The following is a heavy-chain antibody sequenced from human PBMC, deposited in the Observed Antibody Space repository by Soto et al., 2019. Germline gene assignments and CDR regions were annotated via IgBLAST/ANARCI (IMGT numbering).Heavy chain of an antibody. CDR3: AREWGLLPYYVMNV. V-gene: IGHV4-61*03. Sequence: SETLSLTCIVSGDSVTSGSYYWTWLRQPPGKGLEWIGYISYTGRTKYNPSLQSRVTISVDTSKNDFSLNLSSVTAADTAVYFCAREWGLLPYYVMNVWGHGTAVT. D-gene: IGHD7-27*01. CDR1: GDSVTSGSYY. J-gene: IGHJ6*02. CDR2: ISYTGRT.